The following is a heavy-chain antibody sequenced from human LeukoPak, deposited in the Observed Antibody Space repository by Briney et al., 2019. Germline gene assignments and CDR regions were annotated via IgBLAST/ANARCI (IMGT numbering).Heavy chain of an antibody. CDR2: IYYSGST. V-gene: IGHV4-59*01. Sequence: SETLSLTCTVSGGSISSYYWSWIRQPPGEGLEWIGYIYYSGSTNYNPSLKSRVTISVDTSKNQFSLKLSSVTAADTAVYYCARGGHGTYYYGSGSPRWGYFDYWGQGTLVTVSS. CDR3: ARGGHGTYYYGSGSPRWGYFDY. D-gene: IGHD3-10*01. CDR1: GGSISSYY. J-gene: IGHJ4*02.